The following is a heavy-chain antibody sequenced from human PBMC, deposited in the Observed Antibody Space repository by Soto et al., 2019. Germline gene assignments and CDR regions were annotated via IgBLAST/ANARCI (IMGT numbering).Heavy chain of an antibody. V-gene: IGHV3-9*01. CDR2: IAWNGGSI. CDR1: GFTFDEYG. CDR3: AKSTGGTANGMDV. Sequence: EVQLVESGGGLVQPGRSLRLSCAASGFTFDEYGMHWVRQAPGKGLEWVSGIAWNGGSIGYADSVKGRFSISRDNYKNSLYLQMNSLRPEDTALYFCAKSTGGTANGMDVWGQGTTVTVFS. J-gene: IGHJ6*02. D-gene: IGHD2-8*02.